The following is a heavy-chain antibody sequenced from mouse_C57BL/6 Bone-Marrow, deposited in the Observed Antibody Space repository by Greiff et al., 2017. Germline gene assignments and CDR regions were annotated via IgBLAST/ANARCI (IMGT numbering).Heavy chain of an antibody. D-gene: IGHD2-12*01. CDR3: ARSPYYSGYAMDY. Sequence: VQLKQSGPELVKPGASVKISCKASGYSFTDYNMNWVKQSNGKSLEWIGVINPNYGTTSYNQKFKGKATLTVDQSSSTAYMQLSSLTSEDSAVDYCARSPYYSGYAMDYWGQGTSVTVSS. CDR2: INPNYGTT. CDR1: GYSFTDYN. V-gene: IGHV1-39*01. J-gene: IGHJ4*01.